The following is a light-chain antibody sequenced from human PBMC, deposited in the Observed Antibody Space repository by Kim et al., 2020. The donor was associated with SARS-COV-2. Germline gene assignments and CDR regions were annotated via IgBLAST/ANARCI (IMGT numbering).Light chain of an antibody. CDR3: QQYYSNPRT. V-gene: IGKV4-1*01. CDR2: WAS. CDR1: HRVLYSSNNKNY. Sequence: AAINCKSSHRVLYSSNNKNYFAWYQQKPGQPPKLLIYWASTRESVVPDRFSGSGSGTDVTLPISSLQAEDVAVYYCQQYYSNPRTFGQGTKVDIK. J-gene: IGKJ1*01.